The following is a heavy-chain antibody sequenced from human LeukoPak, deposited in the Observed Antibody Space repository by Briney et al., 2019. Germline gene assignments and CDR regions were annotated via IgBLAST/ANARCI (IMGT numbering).Heavy chain of an antibody. CDR1: GYSFTSYW. Sequence: GESLKISCKGSGYSFTSYWNGWVRQMPGKGLEWMGLIYPGDSDTRYSPSFQGQVTISADKSISTAYQQWSSLKASDTAMYYCARHGSGSYYNVWYWFDPWGQGTLVTVSS. D-gene: IGHD3-10*01. CDR2: IYPGDSDT. V-gene: IGHV5-51*01. J-gene: IGHJ5*02. CDR3: ARHGSGSYYNVWYWFDP.